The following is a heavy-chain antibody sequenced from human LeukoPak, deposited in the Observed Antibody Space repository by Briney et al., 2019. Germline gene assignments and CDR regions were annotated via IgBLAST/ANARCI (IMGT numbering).Heavy chain of an antibody. CDR3: AKMEGQRLYDYCMDV. CDR2: MSGSGYYT. Sequence: GGSLRLSCAASGFALSNFAMSWVRQAPGKGLEWVPAMSGSGYYTYYVESVKGRFTISRDNSKNTLYLHMNSLRADDTAVYYCAKMEGQRLYDYCMDVWGRGTTVTVSS. J-gene: IGHJ6*03. V-gene: IGHV3-23*01. D-gene: IGHD3-3*01. CDR1: GFALSNFA.